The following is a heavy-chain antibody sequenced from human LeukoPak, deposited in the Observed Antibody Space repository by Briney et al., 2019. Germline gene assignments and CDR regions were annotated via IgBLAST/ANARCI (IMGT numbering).Heavy chain of an antibody. D-gene: IGHD5-24*01. J-gene: IGHJ4*02. Sequence: PGGSLRLSCAASGFTFSSYAMSWVRQAPGKGLEWVSAISGSGGSTYYADSVKGRFTISRDNSKNTLYLQMNSLRAEDTAVHYCAKSRDGYNYYFDYWGQGTLVTVSS. CDR2: ISGSGGST. CDR3: AKSRDGYNYYFDY. CDR1: GFTFSSYA. V-gene: IGHV3-23*01.